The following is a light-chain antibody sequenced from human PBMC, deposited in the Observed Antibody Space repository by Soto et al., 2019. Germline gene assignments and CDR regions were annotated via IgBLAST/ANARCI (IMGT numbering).Light chain of an antibody. CDR3: QQFNNYPFT. CDR1: QAISHY. Sequence: DIQMTQSPSAMSPSVVGSGSVAWRASQAISHYLAWFHQRPGKVPKRLIYGASTLESGVPSRFSGSGSGTDFTLTISSLQPEDFATYYCQQFNNYPFTFGPGSKVDIK. CDR2: GAS. V-gene: IGKV1-17*03. J-gene: IGKJ3*01.